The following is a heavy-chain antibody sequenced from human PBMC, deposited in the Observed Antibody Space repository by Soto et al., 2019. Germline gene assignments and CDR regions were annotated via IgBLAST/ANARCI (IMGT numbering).Heavy chain of an antibody. CDR1: GFDFNTYG. J-gene: IGHJ5*02. CDR3: AKDSSITAAGSGGWFDP. Sequence: QVQLVQSGGGVVQPGRSLRLSCAASGFDFNTYGLHWVRQAPGKGLEWVAGISFDGGNQYYADSVKGRFTISRDKSNKPPFPAMNSPGAEDTATYYCAKDSSITAAGSGGWFDPWGQGTLVIVSS. D-gene: IGHD6-13*01. V-gene: IGHV3-30*18. CDR2: ISFDGGNQ.